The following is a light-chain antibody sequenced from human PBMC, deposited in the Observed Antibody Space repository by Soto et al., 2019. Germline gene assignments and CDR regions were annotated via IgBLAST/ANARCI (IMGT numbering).Light chain of an antibody. J-gene: IGKJ4*01. Sequence: DIQMTQSPSTLSASVGDRVTITCRASQSISSWLAWYKQKPGKAPKLLIYDASSLESGVPSRFSGSGSGPEFTLTISSLQPDDFATYYCQQYNSYPLTFGGGTKVEIK. CDR2: DAS. CDR3: QQYNSYPLT. CDR1: QSISSW. V-gene: IGKV1-5*01.